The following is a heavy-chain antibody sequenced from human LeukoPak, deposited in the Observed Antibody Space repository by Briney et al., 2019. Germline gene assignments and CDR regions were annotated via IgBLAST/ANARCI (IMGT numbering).Heavy chain of an antibody. CDR2: ISYDGSNK. J-gene: IGHJ4*02. Sequence: GGSLRLSCAASGFTFSSYAMHWLRQAPGKGLEWVAVISYDGSNKYYADSVKGRFTISRDNSKNTLYLQMNSLRAEDTAVYYCARDDSGYDYLFGYWGQGTLVTVSS. V-gene: IGHV3-30-3*01. D-gene: IGHD5-12*01. CDR1: GFTFSSYA. CDR3: ARDDSGYDYLFGY.